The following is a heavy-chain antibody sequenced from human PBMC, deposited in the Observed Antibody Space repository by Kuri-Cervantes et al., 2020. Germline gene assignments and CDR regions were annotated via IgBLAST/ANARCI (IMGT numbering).Heavy chain of an antibody. CDR2: IYPGDSDT. Sequence: GESLKISCKGSGYSFTSYWIGWVRQMPGKGLEWMGIIYPGDSDTRYSPSFQGQVTISADKSISTAYLQWGSLKASDTAMYYCARAGIAVAGKVAWFDPWGQGTLVTVSS. V-gene: IGHV5-51*01. CDR1: GYSFTSYW. CDR3: ARAGIAVAGKVAWFDP. J-gene: IGHJ5*02. D-gene: IGHD6-19*01.